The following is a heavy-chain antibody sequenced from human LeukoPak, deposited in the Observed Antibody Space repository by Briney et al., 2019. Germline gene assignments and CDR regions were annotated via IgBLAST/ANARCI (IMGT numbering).Heavy chain of an antibody. J-gene: IGHJ6*02. V-gene: IGHV4-4*02. CDR3: ARFRMDYYYYYGMDV. CDR1: GFTFSAYW. Sequence: GSLRLSCAASGFTFSAYWMSWVRQPPGKGLEWIGEIYHSGSTNYNPSLKSRVTISVDKSKNQFSLKLSSVTAADTAVYYCARFRMDYYYYYGMDVWGQGTTVTVSS. CDR2: IYHSGST.